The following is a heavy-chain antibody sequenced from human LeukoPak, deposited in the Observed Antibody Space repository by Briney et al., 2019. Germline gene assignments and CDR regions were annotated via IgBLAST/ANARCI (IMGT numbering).Heavy chain of an antibody. CDR3: ARVNSKGRWLQFGY. J-gene: IGHJ4*02. V-gene: IGHV1-8*01. CDR2: MNPNSGNT. Sequence: ASVKVSCKASGYTFTSYDINWVRQATGQGLEWMGWMNPNSGNTGYAQKFQGRVTMTRNTSISTAYMELSSLRSEDTAVYYCARVNSKGRWLQFGYWGQGTLVTVSS. D-gene: IGHD5-24*01. CDR1: GYTFTSYD.